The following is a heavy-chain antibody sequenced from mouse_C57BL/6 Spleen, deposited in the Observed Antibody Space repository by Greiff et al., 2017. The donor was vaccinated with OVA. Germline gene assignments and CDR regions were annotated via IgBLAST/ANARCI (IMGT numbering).Heavy chain of an antibody. CDR3: AKEDYYGAMDY. J-gene: IGHJ4*01. CDR2: IWGDGST. D-gene: IGHD1-1*01. V-gene: IGHV2-3*01. Sequence: QVQLQQSGPGLVAPSQSLSITCTVSGFSLTSYGVSWVRQPPGKGLEWLGVIWGDGSTTYHLALISSLCISKDNSKSQVFLKLNSLQTDDTATYCCAKEDYYGAMDYWGKGTSVTVSS. CDR1: GFSLTSYG.